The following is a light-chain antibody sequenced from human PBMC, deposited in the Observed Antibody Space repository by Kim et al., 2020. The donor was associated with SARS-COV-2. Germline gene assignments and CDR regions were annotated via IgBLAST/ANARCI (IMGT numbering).Light chain of an antibody. CDR2: DAS. CDR1: QSISSW. J-gene: IGKJ2*01. Sequence: DIQMTQSFSTLSASVGDRVTITCRASQSISSWLAWYQQKPGKAPKLLIYDASSLESGVPSRFSDSGSGTEFTLTISSLQPDDFATYYCQQYNSYPYTFGQGTKLEI. CDR3: QQYNSYPYT. V-gene: IGKV1-5*01.